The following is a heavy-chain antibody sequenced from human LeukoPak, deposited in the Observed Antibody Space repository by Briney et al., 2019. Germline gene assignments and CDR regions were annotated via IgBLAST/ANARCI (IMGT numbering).Heavy chain of an antibody. CDR2: IYHSGST. CDR1: GYSITGGYY. J-gene: IGHJ4*02. Sequence: PSETLSLTCTVSGYSITGGYYWGWIRQPPGKGLEWIGSIYHSGSTYYNPSLKTRVTISVDTSKNQFSLQLSSVTAADTAVYYCAREPRWAGDLGGFDSWGQGPLVTVSS. CDR3: AREPRWAGDLGGFDS. V-gene: IGHV4-38-2*02. D-gene: IGHD3-16*01.